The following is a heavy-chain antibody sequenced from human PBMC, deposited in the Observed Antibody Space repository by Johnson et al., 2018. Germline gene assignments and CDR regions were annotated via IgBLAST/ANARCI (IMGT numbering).Heavy chain of an antibody. Sequence: VQLVESGGELVQRGGSLRLSCAASGFTSRNYWMSWVRQAPGKGLEWVANMNQAGSETYYVDSVKGRFTISRDNAKNSLYLQMNSLRADDTAVYYCWRGRDFYGSGLDAFDMGGQGTMVTVSS. CDR2: MNQAGSET. J-gene: IGHJ3*02. D-gene: IGHD3-10*01. V-gene: IGHV3-7*01. CDR1: GFTSRNYW. CDR3: WRGRDFYGSGLDAFDM.